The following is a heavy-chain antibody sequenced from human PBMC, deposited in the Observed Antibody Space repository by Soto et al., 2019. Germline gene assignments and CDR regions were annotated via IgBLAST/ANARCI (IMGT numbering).Heavy chain of an antibody. V-gene: IGHV4-59*08. D-gene: IGHD2-2*01. CDR1: GGSISSYY. CDR3: ARGPVVPGARPGGGLYYYYMDC. CDR2: IYYSGST. Sequence: SETLSLTCTVSGGSISSYYWSWIRQPPGKGLEWIGYIYYSGSTNYNPSLKSRVTISVDTSKNQFSLKLSSVTAADTAVYYCARGPVVPGARPGGGLYYYYMDCWGKGTTVTVSS. J-gene: IGHJ6*03.